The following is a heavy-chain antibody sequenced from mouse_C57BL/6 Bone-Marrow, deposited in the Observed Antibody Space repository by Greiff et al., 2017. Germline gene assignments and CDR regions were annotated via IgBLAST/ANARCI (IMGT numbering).Heavy chain of an antibody. CDR3: TDYDGRSYDYYAMDY. J-gene: IGHJ4*01. V-gene: IGHV1-15*01. Sequence: QVQLKQSGAELVRPGASVTLSCKASGYTFPDYEMHWVKQTPVHGLEWIGAIDPETGGTAYNQKFKGKAILTADKSSSTAYMELLNLTSEDSAVYYCTDYDGRSYDYYAMDYWGQGTSVTVSS. D-gene: IGHD1-1*01. CDR1: GYTFPDYE. CDR2: IDPETGGT.